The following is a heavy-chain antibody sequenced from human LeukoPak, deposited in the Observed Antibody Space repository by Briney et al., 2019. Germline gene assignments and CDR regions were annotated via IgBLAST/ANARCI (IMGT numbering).Heavy chain of an antibody. Sequence: PSETLSLTCAVSGGSISSSSYYWGWIRQPPGKGLEWIGSIYYSGSTYYNPSLKSRVTISVDTSKNQFSLKLSSVTAADTAVYYCASSYYDILTGYYALYFDYWGQGTLVTVSS. V-gene: IGHV4-39*01. D-gene: IGHD3-9*01. CDR2: IYYSGST. J-gene: IGHJ4*02. CDR1: GGSISSSSYY. CDR3: ASSYYDILTGYYALYFDY.